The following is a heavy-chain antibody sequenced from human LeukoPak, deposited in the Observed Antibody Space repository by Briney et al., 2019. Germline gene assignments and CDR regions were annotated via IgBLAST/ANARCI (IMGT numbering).Heavy chain of an antibody. CDR3: AREFGHCYGDNCFYFFDT. Sequence: ASVKVSCKASGYTLTNYNISWVRQAPGQGLEWMGWIDTYKGDTLYAQKLQGRVTMTADTSTNTAYMELRSLRFDDTAVYYCAREFGHCYGDNCFYFFDTWGQGFRVTVSS. V-gene: IGHV1-18*01. CDR2: IDTYKGDT. D-gene: IGHD4-23*01. CDR1: GYTLTNYN. J-gene: IGHJ4*02.